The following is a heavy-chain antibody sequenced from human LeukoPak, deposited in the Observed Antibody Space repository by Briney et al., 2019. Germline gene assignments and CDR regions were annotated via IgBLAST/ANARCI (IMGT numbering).Heavy chain of an antibody. Sequence: PGGSLRLSCAASGFTFSNYGMGWVRQAPGKGLEWVSTITGIVNSTFYADSVKGRFTISRDHSKNTLYLQMNSLRAEDTAVYYCAKGRGYCSGGSCYSDYWGQGTLVTVSS. D-gene: IGHD2-15*01. J-gene: IGHJ4*02. V-gene: IGHV3-23*01. CDR3: AKGRGYCSGGSCYSDY. CDR2: ITGIVNST. CDR1: GFTFSNYG.